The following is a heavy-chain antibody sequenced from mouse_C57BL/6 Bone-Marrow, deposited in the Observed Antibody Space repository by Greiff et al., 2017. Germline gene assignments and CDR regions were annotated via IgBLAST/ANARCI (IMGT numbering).Heavy chain of an antibody. CDR2: IYPGSGNT. J-gene: IGHJ2*02. D-gene: IGHD1-1*01. CDR1: GYTFTDYY. Sequence: QVQLQQSGPELVKPGASVKISCKASGYTFTDYYINWVKQRPGQGLEWIGWIYPGSGNTKYNEKFKGKATLTVDTSSSTAYMQLSSLHSEDSAVYFCARERSNYDGSSGGYYFDYWGQGTSLTVSS. CDR3: ARERSNYDGSSGGYYFDY. V-gene: IGHV1-84*01.